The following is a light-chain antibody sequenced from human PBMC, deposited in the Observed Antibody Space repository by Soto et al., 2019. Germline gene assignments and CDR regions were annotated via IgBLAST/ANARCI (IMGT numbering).Light chain of an antibody. Sequence: EVVMTQSPATLSVSPGERATLSCRASQSVNTNLAWYQQKPGQAPRVLIYAVSTRATGIPDRFSGSGSGTDFTLTISSLQSEDFVLYYCQEYNDWPRGTFGQGTKVEVK. CDR3: QEYNDWPRGT. V-gene: IGKV3-15*01. CDR1: QSVNTN. J-gene: IGKJ1*01. CDR2: AVS.